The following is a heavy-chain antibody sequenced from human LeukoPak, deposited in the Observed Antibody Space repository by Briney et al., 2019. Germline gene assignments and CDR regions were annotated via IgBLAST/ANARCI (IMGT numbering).Heavy chain of an antibody. Sequence: GGSLRLSCAASGFTFSSYGMHWVRQAPGKGLEWVAVISYDGSNKYYADSVKGRFTISRDNSKNTLYLQMNSLRPEDTAVYFCAKDPGYTSCYWGQGTLVTVSS. V-gene: IGHV3-30*18. CDR1: GFTFSSYG. CDR3: AKDPGYTSCY. J-gene: IGHJ4*02. CDR2: ISYDGSNK. D-gene: IGHD2-2*01.